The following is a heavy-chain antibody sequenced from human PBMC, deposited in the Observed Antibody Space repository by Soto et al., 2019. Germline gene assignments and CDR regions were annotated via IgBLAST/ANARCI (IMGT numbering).Heavy chain of an antibody. CDR2: VSTSIRST. J-gene: IGHJ3*02. V-gene: IGHV1-18*04. CDR3: ARDSGAALYGEDALDI. Sequence: QGKLVQSGPEVKKPGASVKVSCTASGYSFSGYDITWVRQAPGQGLEWLGWVSTSIRSTMSAEKLQGRLTMTTDTSTTTVYMELRGLTSDDTAVYDCARDSGAALYGEDALDIWGQGTMVSVSS. CDR1: GYSFSGYD. D-gene: IGHD3-10*01.